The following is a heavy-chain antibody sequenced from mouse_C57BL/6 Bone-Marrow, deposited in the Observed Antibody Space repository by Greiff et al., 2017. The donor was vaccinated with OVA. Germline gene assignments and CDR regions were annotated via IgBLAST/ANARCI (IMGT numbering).Heavy chain of an antibody. CDR2: IYTGSGNT. CDR1: GYTFTDYY. CDR3: ARRITTVVATRDYFDY. V-gene: IGHV1-76*01. J-gene: IGHJ2*01. Sequence: QVHVKQSGAELVRPGASVKLSCKASGYTFTDYYINWVKQRPGQGLEWIARIYTGSGNTYYNEKFKGKATLTAEKSSSTAYMQLSSLTSEDSAVYFCARRITTVVATRDYFDYWGQGTTLTVSS. D-gene: IGHD1-1*01.